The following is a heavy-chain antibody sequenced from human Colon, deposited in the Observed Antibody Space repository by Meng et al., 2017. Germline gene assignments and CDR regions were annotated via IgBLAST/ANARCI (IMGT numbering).Heavy chain of an antibody. V-gene: IGHV1-69*02. D-gene: IGHD2-21*01. CDR2: IIPIFGLS. CDR1: GGTFSHYN. Sequence: QVHLVQSGAEVKKPGSSVKVSCTAAGGTFSHYNLNFVHQAPEQGLEWMGWIIPIFGLSDYAHKFQGRVTINADKSTGIAYMELYRLTSDNTAVYSCATGGGGGELASWGQGTLVTVSS. J-gene: IGHJ5*02. CDR3: ATGGGGGELAS.